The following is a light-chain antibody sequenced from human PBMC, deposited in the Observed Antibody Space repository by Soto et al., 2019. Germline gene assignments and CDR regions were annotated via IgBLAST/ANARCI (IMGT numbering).Light chain of an antibody. CDR1: SSDVGGYNY. Sequence: QSALTQPASVSGSPGQSITISCTGTSSDVGGYNYVSWFQQHPGKAPKLKIYEVSNRPSGVPNRFSGSKSGYTASLTISELQAEDEADYYCTSFTSSSTWVFGGGTKLTVL. CDR2: EVS. V-gene: IGLV2-14*03. J-gene: IGLJ3*02. CDR3: TSFTSSSTWV.